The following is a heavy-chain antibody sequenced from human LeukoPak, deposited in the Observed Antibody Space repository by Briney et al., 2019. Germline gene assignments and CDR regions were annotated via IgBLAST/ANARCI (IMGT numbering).Heavy chain of an antibody. J-gene: IGHJ4*02. CDR1: GGSISSGDYY. Sequence: PSGTLSLTCTVSGGSISSGDYYWSWIRQPPGKGLEWIGLVVDSGSTYYNPSLKSRVAISVDTSKNQFSLKLSSVTAADTAVYYCARARTVTTYPLSLYYFDYWGQGTLVSLST. CDR3: ARARTVTTYPLSLYYFDY. V-gene: IGHV4-30-4*01. CDR2: VVDSGST. D-gene: IGHD4-17*01.